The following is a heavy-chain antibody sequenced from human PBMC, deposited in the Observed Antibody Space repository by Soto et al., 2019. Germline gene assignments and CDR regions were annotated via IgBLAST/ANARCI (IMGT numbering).Heavy chain of an antibody. CDR3: ARGVPLAVAGTMGALEWFDP. Sequence: SETLSLTCAVYGGSFSGYYWNWIRQPPGKGLEWIGEINHSGSTNYNPSLKSRVTISVDTPKNQFSLKLSSVTAADTAVYYCARGVPLAVAGTMGALEWFDPWGQGTLVTVSS. V-gene: IGHV4-34*01. D-gene: IGHD6-19*01. CDR1: GGSFSGYY. J-gene: IGHJ5*02. CDR2: INHSGST.